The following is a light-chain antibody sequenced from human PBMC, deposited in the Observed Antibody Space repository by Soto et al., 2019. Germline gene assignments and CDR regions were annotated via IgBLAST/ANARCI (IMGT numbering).Light chain of an antibody. CDR2: EVT. CDR3: SSYAGSNNVL. CDR1: SSDVGGYNF. J-gene: IGLJ2*01. Sequence: QSVLTQPPSASGSPGQSVTISCTGTSSDVGGYNFVSWYQQHPGKVPKLMIYEVTKRPSGAPDRFSGSKSGNTASLTVSGLQAEDEADYYCSSYAGSNNVLFGGGTQLTVL. V-gene: IGLV2-8*01.